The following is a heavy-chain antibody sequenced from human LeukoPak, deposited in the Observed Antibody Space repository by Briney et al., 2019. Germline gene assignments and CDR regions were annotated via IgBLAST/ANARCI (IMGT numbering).Heavy chain of an antibody. Sequence: SETLSLTCTVSGDSISSSSYYWGWIRQPPGKGLESIGSIYYSGSTPYTPSLKSRVTISVDTSKNQFSLKLSSVTAADTAVYYCARGITVTGHFDYWGQETLVTVSS. D-gene: IGHD6-19*01. CDR3: ARGITVTGHFDY. V-gene: IGHV4-39*01. CDR1: GDSISSSSYY. CDR2: IYYSGST. J-gene: IGHJ4*02.